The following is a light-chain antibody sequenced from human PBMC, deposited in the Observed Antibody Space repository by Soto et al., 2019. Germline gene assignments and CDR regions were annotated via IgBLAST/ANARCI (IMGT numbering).Light chain of an antibody. CDR1: QSVGKH. J-gene: IGKJ5*01. V-gene: IGKV1-39*01. Sequence: IQMTQSPSSLSASVGDSVTITCRASQSVGKHLNWYQQKPGKAPKFLIYGASTLQSGVPSRFSGSGSGTDFTLTVSSLQPEDFATYYCQQGYTSRITFGQGTRLEI. CDR3: QQGYTSRIT. CDR2: GAS.